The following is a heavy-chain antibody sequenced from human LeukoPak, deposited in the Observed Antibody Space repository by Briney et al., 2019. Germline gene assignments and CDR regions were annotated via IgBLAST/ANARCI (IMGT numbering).Heavy chain of an antibody. Sequence: GGSLRLSCAASGFTLSSSWMHWVRQAPGKVLVWVSRINSDGSSTSYADSVKDRFTISRDNAKNTLYLQMNSLRAEDTAVYYCAELGITMIGGVWGKGTTVTISS. CDR3: AELGITMIGGV. CDR1: GFTLSSSW. CDR2: INSDGSST. J-gene: IGHJ6*04. D-gene: IGHD3-10*02. V-gene: IGHV3-74*01.